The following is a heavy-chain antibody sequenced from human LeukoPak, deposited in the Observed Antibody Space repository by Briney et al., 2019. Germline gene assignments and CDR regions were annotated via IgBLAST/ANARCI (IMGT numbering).Heavy chain of an antibody. V-gene: IGHV3-21*04. CDR2: ISSSSSYI. J-gene: IGHJ4*02. CDR1: GFTFSSYS. D-gene: IGHD5-18*01. CDR3: AKDISQDTAMVIDY. Sequence: GGSLRLPCAASGFTFSSYSMNWVRQAPGKGLEWVSSISSSSSYIYYADSVKGRFTISRDNAKNSLYLQMNSLRAEDTALYYCAKDISQDTAMVIDYWGQGTLVTVSS.